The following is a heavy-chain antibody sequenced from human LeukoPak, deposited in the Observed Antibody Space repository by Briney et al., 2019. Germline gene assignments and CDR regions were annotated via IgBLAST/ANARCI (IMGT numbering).Heavy chain of an antibody. V-gene: IGHV3-48*02. Sequence: GGSLRLSCAASRFTFSSYSMNWVRQAPGKGLEWVSYISSSSTIYYADSVKGRFTISRDNAKNSLYLQMNSLRDEDTAVYYCARDGGPRSDGSCYPHYYYGMDVWGQGTTVTVSS. J-gene: IGHJ6*02. CDR2: ISSSSTI. D-gene: IGHD2-15*01. CDR1: RFTFSSYS. CDR3: ARDGGPRSDGSCYPHYYYGMDV.